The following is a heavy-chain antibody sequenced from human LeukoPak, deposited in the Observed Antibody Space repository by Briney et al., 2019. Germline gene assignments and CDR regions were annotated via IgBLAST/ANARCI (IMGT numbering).Heavy chain of an antibody. CDR1: GGSISRGGYY. CDR3: ARERLAMFRGVIPKEAWGWFVP. Sequence: SQTLSLTCTVSGGSISRGGYYWSWIRQPAGKGLECIGRIYTSGNTNYNPSLKTRPPISGHTSKNQFPVELRSVTAADAAVYYCARERLAMFRGVIPKEAWGWFVPWGEGTLVTVSS. V-gene: IGHV4-61*02. CDR2: IYTSGNT. D-gene: IGHD3-10*01. J-gene: IGHJ5*02.